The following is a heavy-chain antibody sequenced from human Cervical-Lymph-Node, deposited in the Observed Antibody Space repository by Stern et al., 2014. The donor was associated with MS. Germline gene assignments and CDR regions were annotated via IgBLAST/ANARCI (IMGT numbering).Heavy chain of an antibody. CDR2: IYHSGST. Sequence: QVQLQESGSGLVKPSQTLSLTCAVSGGSISSGGYSWSWIRQPPGKGLVWIGYIYHSGSTYYNPSLKSRVTISVDRSKNQFSLKLSSATAADTAVYYCARSSTVTPNAFDIWGQGTMVTVSS. CDR3: ARSSTVTPNAFDI. CDR1: GGSISSGGYS. D-gene: IGHD4-17*01. J-gene: IGHJ3*02. V-gene: IGHV4-30-2*01.